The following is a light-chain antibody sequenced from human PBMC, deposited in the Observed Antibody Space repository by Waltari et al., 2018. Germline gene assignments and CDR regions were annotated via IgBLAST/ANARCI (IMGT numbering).Light chain of an antibody. CDR3: GAWDSSLNTVL. CDR1: SSNIGINY. V-gene: IGLV1-51*01. Sequence: QSVLTQPPSVSAAPGQKVTISCSGSSSNIGINYVSWYQQFPVTAPKLLIFDNNKRPAGTPDRFAGSKSGTSATLGISGLQTGDEADYYCGAWDSSLNTVLFGGGTKLTVL. J-gene: IGLJ2*01. CDR2: DNN.